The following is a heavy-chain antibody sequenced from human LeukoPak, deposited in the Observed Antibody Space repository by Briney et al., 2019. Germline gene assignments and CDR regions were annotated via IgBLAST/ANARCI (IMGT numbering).Heavy chain of an antibody. CDR3: ARGRLTLRITMVRGVIGY. CDR2: MNPNSGNT. CDR1: GYTFTSYD. Sequence: GASVKVSCKASGYTFTSYDINWVRQATGQGLEWMGWMNPNSGNTGYAQKFQGRVTMTRNTSISTAYKELSSLRSEDTAVYYCARGRLTLRITMVRGVIGYWGQGTLVTVSS. V-gene: IGHV1-8*01. J-gene: IGHJ4*02. D-gene: IGHD3-10*01.